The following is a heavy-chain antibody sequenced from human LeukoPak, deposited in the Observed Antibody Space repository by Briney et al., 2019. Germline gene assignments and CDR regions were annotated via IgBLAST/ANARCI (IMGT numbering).Heavy chain of an antibody. CDR2: IYYSGST. V-gene: IGHV4-59*01. D-gene: IGHD4-17*01. Sequence: SETLSLTCTVSGGSISSYYWSWIRQPPGKGLEWIGYIYYSGSTNYNPSLKSRVTISVDTFKNQFSLKLSSVTAADTAVYYCARLTTGSYYYYGMDVWGQGTTVTVSS. CDR3: ARLTTGSYYYYGMDV. J-gene: IGHJ6*02. CDR1: GGSISSYY.